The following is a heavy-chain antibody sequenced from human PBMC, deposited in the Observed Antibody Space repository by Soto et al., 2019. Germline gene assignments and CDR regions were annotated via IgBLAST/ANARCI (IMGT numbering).Heavy chain of an antibody. CDR1: GFTFSDYA. CDR3: VREFTLIRGEGGY. CDR2: ISFDCSSQ. J-gene: IGHJ4*02. V-gene: IGHV3-30-3*01. D-gene: IGHD2-15*01. Sequence: PGGSLRLSCAASGFTFSDYAIHWVRQTPGKGLEWLAVISFDCSSQYYADPVKGRFTISRDNSKSTLFLQMDSLRPGDTAVYYCVREFTLIRGEGGYWGQGTQVTVSS.